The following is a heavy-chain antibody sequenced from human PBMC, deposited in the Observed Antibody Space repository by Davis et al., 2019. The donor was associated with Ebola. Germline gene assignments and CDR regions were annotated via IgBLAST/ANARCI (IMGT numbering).Heavy chain of an antibody. V-gene: IGHV1-18*04. J-gene: IGHJ6*02. Sequence: ASVKVSCKASGYTFTSYGISRLRQAPGQGPEWMGWISAYNGNTNYAQKLQGRVTMTKDTSTSTAYMELRRLRSDDTAVYYCARDRGTVTNYGMDVWGQGTTVTVSS. CDR1: GYTFTSYG. D-gene: IGHD4-17*01. CDR3: ARDRGTVTNYGMDV. CDR2: ISAYNGNT.